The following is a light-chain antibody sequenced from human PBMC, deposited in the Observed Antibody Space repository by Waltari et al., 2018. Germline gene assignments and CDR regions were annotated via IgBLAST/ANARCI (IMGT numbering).Light chain of an antibody. J-gene: IGKJ2*01. CDR2: ATS. V-gene: IGKV1-NL1*01. Sequence: DIQMTQSPSSLSASVGDRVTIPCRGSQGISNSLAWYQQKPGKAPKLLLYATSRLESGIPSRFSGSGSGTDYTLTINSLQPEDLATYYCHQYYTTPYTLGQGTKLEIK. CDR1: QGISNS. CDR3: HQYYTTPYT.